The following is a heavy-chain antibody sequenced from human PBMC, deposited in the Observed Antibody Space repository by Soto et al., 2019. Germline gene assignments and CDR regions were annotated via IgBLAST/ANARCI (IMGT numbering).Heavy chain of an antibody. V-gene: IGHV4-34*01. D-gene: IGHD3-16*02. CDR3: ARSSFFTYRFDY. Sequence: SETLSLTCAVYGGSFSGYYWSWIRQPPGKGLEWIGEINHSGSTNYNPSLKSRVTISVDTSKNQFSLKLSSVTAADTAVYYCARSSFFTYRFDYWGQGTLVTVSS. CDR1: GGSFSGYY. J-gene: IGHJ4*02. CDR2: INHSGST.